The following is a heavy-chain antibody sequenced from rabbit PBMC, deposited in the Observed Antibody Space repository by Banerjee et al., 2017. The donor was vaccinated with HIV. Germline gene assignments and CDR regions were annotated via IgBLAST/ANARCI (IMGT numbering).Heavy chain of an antibody. Sequence: QSLEESGGDLVKPGASLTLTCTASGFDFSSNSMGWVRQAPGKGLEWIGYIYTGSGSTDYASWVNGRFTISLDNAQNTVFLQMTSLTAADTATYFCARDTYGYAGYAYAFTRLDLWGPGTLVTVS. D-gene: IGHD6-1*01. CDR2: IYTGSGST. CDR3: ARDTYGYAGYAYAFTRLDL. CDR1: GFDFSSNS. V-gene: IGHV1S40*01. J-gene: IGHJ3*01.